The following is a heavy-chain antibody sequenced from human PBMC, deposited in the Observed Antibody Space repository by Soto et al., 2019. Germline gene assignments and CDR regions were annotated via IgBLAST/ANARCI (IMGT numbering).Heavy chain of an antibody. J-gene: IGHJ6*02. CDR2: IIPIFGTA. CDR3: AREERRDYYDSSGYYPNYYYYGMDV. CDR1: GGTFSSYA. D-gene: IGHD3-22*01. Sequence: QVQLVQSGAEVKKPGSSVKVSCKASGGTFSSYAISWVRQAPGQGLEWMGGIIPIFGTANYAQKFQGRVTITADESTSTAYRELSSLRSEDTAVYYCAREERRDYYDSSGYYPNYYYYGMDVWGQGTTVTVSS. V-gene: IGHV1-69*01.